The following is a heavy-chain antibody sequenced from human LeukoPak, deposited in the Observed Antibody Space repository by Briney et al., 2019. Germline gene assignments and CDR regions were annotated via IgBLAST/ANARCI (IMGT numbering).Heavy chain of an antibody. CDR1: GFTFSDYY. D-gene: IGHD4-11*01. CDR2: ISSSGSTI. Sequence: GGSLRLSCAASGFTFSDYYMSWIRQAPGKGLEWVSHISSSGSTIYYADSVKGRFTISRDNAKNSLYLQMNSLRAEDTAVYYCARDYSNYEEVGNFDYWGQGTLVTVSS. J-gene: IGHJ4*02. V-gene: IGHV3-11*04. CDR3: ARDYSNYEEVGNFDY.